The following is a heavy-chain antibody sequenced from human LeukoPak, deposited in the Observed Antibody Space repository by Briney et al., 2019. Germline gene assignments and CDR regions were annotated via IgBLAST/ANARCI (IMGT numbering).Heavy chain of an antibody. CDR2: ISSSGSTI. CDR3: AKGFETPGGAFDY. V-gene: IGHV3-48*03. D-gene: IGHD2-2*01. J-gene: IGHJ4*02. Sequence: PGGSLRLSCAASGFTFSSYEMNWVRQAPGKGLEWVSYISSSGSTIYYADSVKGRFTISRDNAKNSLYLQMNSLRAEDTAVYYCAKGFETPGGAFDYWGQGTLVTVSS. CDR1: GFTFSSYE.